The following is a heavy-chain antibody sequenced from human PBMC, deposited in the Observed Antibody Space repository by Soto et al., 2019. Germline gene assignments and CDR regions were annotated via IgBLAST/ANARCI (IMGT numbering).Heavy chain of an antibody. J-gene: IGHJ5*02. D-gene: IGHD6-6*01. V-gene: IGHV6-1*01. CDR2: TYYRSKWYN. CDR1: GDSVSSNSAA. Sequence: SQTLSLTCAISGDSVSSNSAAWNWIRQSPSRGLEWLGRTYYRSKWYNDDAVSVKSRITSNPDTSHKQFSLQLNSVTPEYTAVYYCARGSSSIAAPRRFDPWGQGTLVTVSS. CDR3: ARGSSSIAAPRRFDP.